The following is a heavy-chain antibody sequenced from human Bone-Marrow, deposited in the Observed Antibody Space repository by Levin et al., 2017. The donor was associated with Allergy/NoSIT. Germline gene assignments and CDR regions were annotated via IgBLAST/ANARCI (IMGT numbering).Heavy chain of an antibody. J-gene: IGHJ4*02. Sequence: SGPTLVKPTQTLTLTCTFSGFSLSTSGVGVGWIRQPPGKALEWLALIYWDDDKRYSPSLKSRLTITKDTSKNQVVLTMTNMDPVDTATYYCAHRRPPQRGGDDYCFDYWGQGTLVTVSS. V-gene: IGHV2-5*02. CDR3: AHRRPPQRGGDDYCFDY. CDR2: IYWDDDK. D-gene: IGHD5-12*01. CDR1: GFSLSTSGVG.